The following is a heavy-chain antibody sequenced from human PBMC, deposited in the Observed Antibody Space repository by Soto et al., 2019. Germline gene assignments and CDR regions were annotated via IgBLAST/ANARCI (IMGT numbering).Heavy chain of an antibody. CDR3: ARQIYDSDTGPNFQYYFDS. J-gene: IGHJ4*02. D-gene: IGHD3-22*01. Sequence: GESLKIPCKGSGYSFAGYWITWVRQKPGKGLEWMGRIDPSDSQTYYSPSVRGHVTISATKSITTVFLQWSSLRASDTAMYYCARQIYDSDTGPNFQYYFDSWGQGTPVTVSS. V-gene: IGHV5-10-1*01. CDR2: IDPSDSQT. CDR1: GYSFAGYW.